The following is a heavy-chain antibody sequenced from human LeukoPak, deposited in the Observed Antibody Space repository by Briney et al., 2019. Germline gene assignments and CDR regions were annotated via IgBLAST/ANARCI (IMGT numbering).Heavy chain of an antibody. J-gene: IGHJ4*02. CDR3: ARAMGAVAGTRWYYFDY. Sequence: GASVKVSCKASGYTFTSYGISWVRQAPGQGLEWMGWMNPNSGNTGYAQKFQGRVTMTRNTSISTAYMELSSLRSEDTAVYYCARAMGAVAGTRWYYFDYWGQGTLVTVSS. CDR1: GYTFTSYG. CDR2: MNPNSGNT. V-gene: IGHV1-8*02. D-gene: IGHD6-19*01.